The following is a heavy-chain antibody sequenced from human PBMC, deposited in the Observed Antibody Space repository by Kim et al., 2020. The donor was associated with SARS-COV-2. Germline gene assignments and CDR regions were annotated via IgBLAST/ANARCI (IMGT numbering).Heavy chain of an antibody. Sequence: GGSLRLSCAASGFTFSSYGMHWVRQAPGKGLEWVAVISYDGSNKYYADSVKGRFTISRDNSKNTLYLQMNSLRAEDTAVYYCAKSHSSSWYGDYWGQGTLVTVSS. CDR2: ISYDGSNK. CDR1: GFTFSSYG. J-gene: IGHJ4*02. V-gene: IGHV3-30*18. D-gene: IGHD6-13*01. CDR3: AKSHSSSWYGDY.